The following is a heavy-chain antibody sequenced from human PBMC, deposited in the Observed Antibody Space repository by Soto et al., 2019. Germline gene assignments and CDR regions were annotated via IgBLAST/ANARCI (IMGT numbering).Heavy chain of an antibody. V-gene: IGHV1-46*01. D-gene: IGHD2-15*01. J-gene: IGHJ4*02. Sequence: GASVKVSCKASGYTFTSYGLSWVRQAPGQGLEWMGTIYPGDWSPTYAQRFQGRVAMTRDTSTSTIYMELSSLRSEDTAVYYCVRDESGYYGRFDYWGQGTQVTSPQ. CDR2: IYPGDWSP. CDR3: VRDESGYYGRFDY. CDR1: GYTFTSYG.